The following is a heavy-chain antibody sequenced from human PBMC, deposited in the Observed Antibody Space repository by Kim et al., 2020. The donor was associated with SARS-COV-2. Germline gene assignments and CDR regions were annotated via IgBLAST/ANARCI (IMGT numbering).Heavy chain of an antibody. V-gene: IGHV4-4*07. D-gene: IGHD3-22*01. CDR3: ARNSGYYVHDY. Sequence: TNNHPSRKSRVTMSVDTSKSQFSLKLGSVPAADTAVYFCARNSGYYVHDYWGQGTLVTVSS. CDR2: T. J-gene: IGHJ4*02.